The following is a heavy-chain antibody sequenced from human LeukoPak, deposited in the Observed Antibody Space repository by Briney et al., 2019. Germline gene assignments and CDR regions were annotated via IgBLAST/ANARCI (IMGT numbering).Heavy chain of an antibody. D-gene: IGHD2-15*01. CDR2: LSGSGDSP. J-gene: IGHJ4*02. CDR1: GFSFSSYA. CDR3: AREMPQIGYCSGGSCYDYFDY. V-gene: IGHV3-23*01. Sequence: PGGSLRLSCAASGFSFSSYAMGWVRQAPGKGLEWVSSLSGSGDSPYYVESVKGRFTISRDNSKDTLYLQMNSLRAGDTAVYYCAREMPQIGYCSGGSCYDYFDYWGQGTLVTVSS.